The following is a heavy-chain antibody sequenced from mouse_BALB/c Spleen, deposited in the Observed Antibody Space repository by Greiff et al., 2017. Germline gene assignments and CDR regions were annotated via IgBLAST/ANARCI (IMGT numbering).Heavy chain of an antibody. D-gene: IGHD6-1*01. V-gene: IGHV4-1*02. CDR3: ARSLYGMDY. CDR1: GFDFSRYW. CDR2: INPDSSTI. Sequence: EVKLMESGGGLVQPGGSLKLSCAASGFDFSRYWMSWVRQAPGKGLEWIGEINPDSSTINYTPSLKDKFIISRDNAKNTLYLQMSKVRSEDTALYYCARSLYGMDYWGQGTSVTVSA. J-gene: IGHJ4*01.